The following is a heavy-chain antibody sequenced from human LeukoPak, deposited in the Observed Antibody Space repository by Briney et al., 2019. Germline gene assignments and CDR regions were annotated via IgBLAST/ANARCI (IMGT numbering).Heavy chain of an antibody. J-gene: IGHJ4*02. CDR2: INHSGGT. CDR3: ATDRYYGSGSYYKFDY. Sequence: ETLSLTCGVSGASFSGYYWSWIRQPPGKGLEWIGEINHSGGTNYNPSLKSRVTISVDTSKKQFSLNLRSVAAEDTAVYYCATDRYYGSGSYYKFDYWGQGTLVTVSS. CDR1: GASFSGYY. V-gene: IGHV4-34*01. D-gene: IGHD3-10*01.